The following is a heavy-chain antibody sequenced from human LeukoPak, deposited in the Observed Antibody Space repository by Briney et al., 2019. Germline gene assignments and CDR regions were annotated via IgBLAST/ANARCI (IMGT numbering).Heavy chain of an antibody. CDR1: GGSISSHY. Sequence: SETLSLTCTVSGGSISSHYWNWIRQPPGKGLEWIGYLYNSGSTKYNPSLTSRVTISVDTSKNQFSLKLSSVTAADTAVYYCARRGGWIDYWGQGTLVTVSS. J-gene: IGHJ4*02. CDR3: ARRGGWIDY. D-gene: IGHD6-19*01. V-gene: IGHV4-59*11. CDR2: LYNSGST.